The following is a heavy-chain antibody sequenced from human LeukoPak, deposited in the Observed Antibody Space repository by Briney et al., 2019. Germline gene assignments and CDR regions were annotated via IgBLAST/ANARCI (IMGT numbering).Heavy chain of an antibody. CDR3: ARAGIGVPY. D-gene: IGHD3-3*01. CDR1: VGTFSSYA. J-gene: IGHJ4*02. Sequence: SVKVSCKASVGTFSSYAIGWVRQAPGQGLEWMGRIIPILGIANYAQKVQARDTITAHKSTSTAYVKLSSLRAEDTAMYYCARAGIGVPYWGQGTLVTVSA. V-gene: IGHV1-69*04. CDR2: IIPILGIA.